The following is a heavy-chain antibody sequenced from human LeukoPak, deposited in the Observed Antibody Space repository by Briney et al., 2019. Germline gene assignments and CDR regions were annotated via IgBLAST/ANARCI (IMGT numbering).Heavy chain of an antibody. CDR3: AKVLVGATEFPY. D-gene: IGHD1-26*01. J-gene: IGHJ4*02. CDR2: ISYDGSNK. V-gene: IGHV3-30*04. Sequence: GGSLRLSCAASGFTFSSYAMHWVRQAPGKGLEWVALISYDGSNKYYADSVKGRFTISRDNSKNTLYLQMNSLRAEDTAVYYCAKVLVGATEFPYWGQGTLVTVSS. CDR1: GFTFSSYA.